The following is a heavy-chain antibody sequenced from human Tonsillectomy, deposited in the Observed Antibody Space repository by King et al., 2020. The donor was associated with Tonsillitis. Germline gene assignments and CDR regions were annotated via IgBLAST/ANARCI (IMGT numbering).Heavy chain of an antibody. V-gene: IGHV3-43*01. J-gene: IGHJ4*02. D-gene: IGHD3-16*01. CDR3: AKRGFGRGGTFNY. Sequence: VQLVESGGGVVQPGGSLRLSCAASGFTFGDYTMHWVRQAQGKGLEWVSLISWDLIDTCFADSVKGRFTISRDNSKNTLYLQMNSLRAEDTALYYCAKRGFGRGGTFNYWGQGTLVTVSS. CDR2: ISWDLIDT. CDR1: GFTFGDYT.